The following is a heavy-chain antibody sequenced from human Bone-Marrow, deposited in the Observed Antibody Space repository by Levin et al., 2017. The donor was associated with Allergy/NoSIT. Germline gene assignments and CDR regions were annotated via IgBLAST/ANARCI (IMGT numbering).Heavy chain of an antibody. CDR3: AGEREGDLHPFDL. V-gene: IGHV1-2*06. J-gene: IGHJ4*02. Sequence: PGESLKISCKASGSTFTDNHMHWVRQAPGQGLEWMGRITPKSGDTNYAQKFQGRVTMTRDTSIRTAYMDLSNVRSDDTAVYYCAGEREGDLHPFDLWGQGTLVTVSS. D-gene: IGHD2-21*02. CDR2: ITPKSGDT. CDR1: GSTFTDNH.